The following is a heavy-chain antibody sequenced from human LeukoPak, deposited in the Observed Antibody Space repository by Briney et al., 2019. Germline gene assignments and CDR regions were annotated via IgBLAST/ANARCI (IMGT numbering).Heavy chain of an antibody. J-gene: IGHJ4*02. CDR3: ALGLEMATSH. Sequence: EGTLRLCWAASGVTCISDWMRWVSQTPRKGLVWVSRINSDGSSTSYAASVKGRFTISRDNAKNTLYLQMNSLRAEDTSVYYCALGLEMATSHWGQGTLVTVSS. CDR1: GVTCISDW. D-gene: IGHD5-24*01. V-gene: IGHV3-74*01. CDR2: INSDGSST.